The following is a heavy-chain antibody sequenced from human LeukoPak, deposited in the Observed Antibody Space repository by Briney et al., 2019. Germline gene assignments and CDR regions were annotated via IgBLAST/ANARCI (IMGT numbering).Heavy chain of an antibody. J-gene: IGHJ4*02. D-gene: IGHD3-16*01. CDR1: GFTFSSYS. Sequence: NTRGSLRLSCAASGFTFSSYSMNWIRQPPGKGLEWIGSIFFSGSTYYNPSLKSRVTISVDTSKNQFSLRLSSVTAADTAVYYCARHGIDVLLKDYYFDYWGQGTRVTVSS. CDR2: IFFSGST. CDR3: ARHGIDVLLKDYYFDY. V-gene: IGHV4-59*05.